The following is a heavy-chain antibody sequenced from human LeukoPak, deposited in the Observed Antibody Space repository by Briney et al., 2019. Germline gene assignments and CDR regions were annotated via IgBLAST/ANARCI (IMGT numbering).Heavy chain of an antibody. CDR3: ARDKAYDYVWGSYPADIDY. D-gene: IGHD3-16*01. V-gene: IGHV1-18*04. J-gene: IGHJ4*02. CDR2: ISAYNGNT. CDR1: GYTFTGYY. Sequence: ASVKVSCKASGYTFTGYYMHWVRQAPGQGLEWMGWISAYNGNTNYAQKLQGRVTMTTDTSTSTAYMELRSLRSDDTAVYYCARDKAYDYVWGSYPADIDYWGQGTLVTVSS.